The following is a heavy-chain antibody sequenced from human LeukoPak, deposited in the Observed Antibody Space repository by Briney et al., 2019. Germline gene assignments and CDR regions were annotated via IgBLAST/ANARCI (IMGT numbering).Heavy chain of an antibody. J-gene: IGHJ6*03. Sequence: SETLSLTCTVSGGSISSSTFYWGWIRQPPGKGLEWIGYIYYSGSTNYNPSLKSRVTISVDTSKNQLSLKLSSVTAADTAVYYCAREKKREMVVADYYYYYYMDVWGKGTTVTVSS. V-gene: IGHV4-61*01. CDR2: IYYSGST. CDR3: AREKKREMVVADYYYYYYMDV. CDR1: GGSISSSTFY. D-gene: IGHD2-15*01.